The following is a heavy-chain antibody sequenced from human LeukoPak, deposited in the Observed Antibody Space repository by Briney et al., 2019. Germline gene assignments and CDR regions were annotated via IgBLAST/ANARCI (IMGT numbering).Heavy chain of an antibody. V-gene: IGHV1-69*13. J-gene: IGHJ4*02. CDR1: GGTFSSYA. CDR3: AASITIFGVVIMAPTAFDY. D-gene: IGHD3-3*01. Sequence: ASVKVSYKASGGTFSSYAISWVRQAPGQGLEWMGGIIPIFGTANYAQKFQGRVTITADESTSTAYMELSSLRSEDTAVYYCAASITIFGVVIMAPTAFDYWGQGTLVTVSS. CDR2: IIPIFGTA.